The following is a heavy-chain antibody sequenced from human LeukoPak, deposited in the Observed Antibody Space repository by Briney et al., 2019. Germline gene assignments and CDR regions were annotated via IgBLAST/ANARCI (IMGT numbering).Heavy chain of an antibody. CDR3: ATGYNCSGGSCYSFHYYYGMDV. Sequence: ASVKVSCKVSGYTLTELSMHWVRQAPGKGLEWMGGFDPEDGETIYAQKFQGRDTMTEDTSTDTAYMELSSLRSEDTAVYYCATGYNCSGGSCYSFHYYYGMDVWGQGTTVTVSS. J-gene: IGHJ6*02. V-gene: IGHV1-24*01. CDR1: GYTLTELS. D-gene: IGHD2-15*01. CDR2: FDPEDGET.